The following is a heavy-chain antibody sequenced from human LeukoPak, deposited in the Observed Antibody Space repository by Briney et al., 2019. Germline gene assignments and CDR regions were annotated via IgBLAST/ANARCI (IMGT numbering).Heavy chain of an antibody. CDR1: GFTFSGSA. Sequence: GGSLKLSCAASGFTFSGSAMHWVRQASGKGLEWVGRIRSKANSYATAYAASVKGRFTISRDDSKNTAYLQMNSLKTEDTAVYYCARDRSPGARGAFDIWGQGTMVTVSS. D-gene: IGHD1/OR15-1a*01. CDR2: IRSKANSYAT. V-gene: IGHV3-73*01. CDR3: ARDRSPGARGAFDI. J-gene: IGHJ3*02.